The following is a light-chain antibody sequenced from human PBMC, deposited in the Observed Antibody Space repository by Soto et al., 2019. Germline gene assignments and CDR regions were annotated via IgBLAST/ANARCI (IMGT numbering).Light chain of an antibody. Sequence: MQLTQSPSSLSACVGDRVTITCRASQGISSYLAWYQQKPGKAPKLLIYAASTLQSGVPSRFSGSGSGTDFTLTISSLQPEDFATYYCQQLNSYLTFGQGTRLEI. CDR1: QGISSY. CDR3: QQLNSYLT. V-gene: IGKV1-9*01. CDR2: AAS. J-gene: IGKJ5*01.